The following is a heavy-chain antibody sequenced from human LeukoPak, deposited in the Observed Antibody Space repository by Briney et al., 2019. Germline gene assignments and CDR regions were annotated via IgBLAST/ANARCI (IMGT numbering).Heavy chain of an antibody. CDR2: INPNSGGT. D-gene: IGHD1-26*01. CDR1: GYTLTELS. CDR3: ARAAEPDWFDP. Sequence: ASVKVSCKVSGYTLTELSMHWVRQAPGQGLEWMGRINPNSGGTNYAQKFQGWVTMTRDTSISTAYMELSRLRSDDTAVYYCARAAEPDWFDPWGQGTLVTVSS. J-gene: IGHJ5*02. V-gene: IGHV1-2*04.